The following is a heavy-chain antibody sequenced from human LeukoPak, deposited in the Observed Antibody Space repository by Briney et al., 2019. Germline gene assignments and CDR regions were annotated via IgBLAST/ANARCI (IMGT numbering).Heavy chain of an antibody. Sequence: GGSLRLACAASGSTVSSYSMNWVRQAPRKWLEWVSSISSNCNSKYYADSVKSRFTISRDTAKNPLYLQMTSLRADDTAVYYCARDPWTSDYWGQGTLVTVSS. CDR2: ISSNCNSK. CDR3: ARDPWTSDY. CDR1: GSTVSSYS. J-gene: IGHJ4*02. V-gene: IGHV3-21*01. D-gene: IGHD3/OR15-3a*01.